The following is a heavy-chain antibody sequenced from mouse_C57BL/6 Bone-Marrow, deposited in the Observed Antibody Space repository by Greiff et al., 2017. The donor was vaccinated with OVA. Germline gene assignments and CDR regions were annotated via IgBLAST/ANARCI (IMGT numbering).Heavy chain of an antibody. J-gene: IGHJ2*01. D-gene: IGHD2-4*01. CDR3: ARSPYDYDDY. V-gene: IGHV1-50*01. Sequence: VQLQQPGAELVKPGASVKLSCKASGYTFTSYWMQWVKQRPGQGLEWIGEIDPSDSYTNYNQKFKGKATLTVDTSSSTAYMQLSSLTSEDSAVYYCARSPYDYDDYWGQGTTLTVSS. CDR2: IDPSDSYT. CDR1: GYTFTSYW.